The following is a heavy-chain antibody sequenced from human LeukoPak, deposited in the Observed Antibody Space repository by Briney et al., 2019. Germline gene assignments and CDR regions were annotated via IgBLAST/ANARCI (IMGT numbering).Heavy chain of an antibody. J-gene: IGHJ4*02. CDR1: GGTFSSFA. D-gene: IGHD3-10*01. CDR3: ASSRGGSENYYVSDISYFDS. Sequence: SVKVSCKTSGGTFSSFAINWVRQAPGQGLEWMGGIITILGTGNYAQKFQDRVTITADKSTGTAYMELSSLRSEDTGIYFCASSRGGSENYYVSDISYFDSWGQGTLVTVSS. CDR2: IITILGTG. V-gene: IGHV1-69*06.